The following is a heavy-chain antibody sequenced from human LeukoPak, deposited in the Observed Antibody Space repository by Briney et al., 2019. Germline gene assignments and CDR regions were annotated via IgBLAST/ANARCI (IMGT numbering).Heavy chain of an antibody. J-gene: IGHJ4*02. CDR3: AREGLGLTISSYYFDY. Sequence: GGSLRLSCAASGFTFSSYEMNWVRQAPGKGLEWVSYISSSGSTIYYADSVKGRFTISRDNAKNSLYLQMHSLRAEDTAVYYCAREGLGLTISSYYFDYWGQGTLVTVSS. V-gene: IGHV3-48*03. D-gene: IGHD3-3*01. CDR2: ISSSGSTI. CDR1: GFTFSSYE.